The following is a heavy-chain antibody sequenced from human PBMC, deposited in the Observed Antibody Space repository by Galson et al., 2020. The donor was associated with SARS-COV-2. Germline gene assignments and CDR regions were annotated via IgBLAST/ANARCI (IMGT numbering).Heavy chain of an antibody. J-gene: IGHJ4*02. CDR2: ISYDGSNK. CDR3: ARGGGGYYSELGY. D-gene: IGHD3-22*01. V-gene: IGHV3-30*04. Sequence: GESLKISCAASGFTFSSYAMHWVRQAPGKGLEWVAVISYDGSNKYYADSVKGRFTISRDNSKNTLYLQMNSLRAEDTAVYYCARGGGGYYSELGYWGQGTLVTVSS. CDR1: GFTFSSYA.